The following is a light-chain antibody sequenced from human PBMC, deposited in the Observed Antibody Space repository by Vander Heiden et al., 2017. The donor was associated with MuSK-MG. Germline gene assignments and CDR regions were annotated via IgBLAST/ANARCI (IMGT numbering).Light chain of an antibody. V-gene: IGLV2-23*02. CDR2: EVS. Sequence: SAMTQPASVSGSPGQSITISCTGTSSDVGGHDLVSWYQQHPGKAPKLMIFEVSQRPSGVSNRFSGSKSGYTASVTVSGLQAEDEADYYCCSVATESLFVLFGGGTRLTV. J-gene: IGLJ3*02. CDR1: SSDVGGHDL. CDR3: CSVATESLFVL.